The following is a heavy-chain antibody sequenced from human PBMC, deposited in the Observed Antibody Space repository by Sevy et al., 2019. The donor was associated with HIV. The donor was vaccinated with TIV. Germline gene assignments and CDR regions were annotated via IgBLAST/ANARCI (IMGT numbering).Heavy chain of an antibody. J-gene: IGHJ4*01. V-gene: IGHV3-30-3*01. Sequence: GGSLRLSSAASGFAFSTHAMHWVRQAPGKGLEWVAVISYEGTETFYAASVEGRFTISRDNSKNMLSLQINSLRPEDTAVYYCARDGGNSVKWYPLYWGHGTLVTVSS. CDR1: GFAFSTHA. D-gene: IGHD2-2*01. CDR2: ISYEGTET. CDR3: ARDGGNSVKWYPLY.